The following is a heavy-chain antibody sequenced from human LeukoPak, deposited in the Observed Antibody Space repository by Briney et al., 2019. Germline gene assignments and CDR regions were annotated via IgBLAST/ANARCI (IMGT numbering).Heavy chain of an antibody. CDR1: GGSISSSSYY. D-gene: IGHD5-18*01. J-gene: IGHJ4*02. CDR3: ARLPRRGYSYGYDY. CDR2: IYYSGST. Sequence: PSETLSLACTVSGGSISSSSYYWGWIRQPPGKGLEWIGSIYYSGSTNYNPSLKSRVTISVDTSKNQFSLKLSSVTAADTAVYYCARLPRRGYSYGYDYWGQGTLVTVSS. V-gene: IGHV4-39*07.